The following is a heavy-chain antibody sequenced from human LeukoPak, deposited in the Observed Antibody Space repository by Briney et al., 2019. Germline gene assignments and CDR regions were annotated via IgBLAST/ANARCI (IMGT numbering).Heavy chain of an antibody. CDR1: GFTLSSYA. V-gene: IGHV3-23*01. Sequence: PGGSLRLSCAASGFTLSSYAMSWVRQAPGKGLEWVSAISGSGGSTYYADSVKGRFTISRDNSKNTLYLQMNSLRAEDTAVYYCAKDLETRIQLWLPSHYYYYMDVWGKGTTVTVSS. CDR2: ISGSGGST. J-gene: IGHJ6*03. D-gene: IGHD5-18*01. CDR3: AKDLETRIQLWLPSHYYYYMDV.